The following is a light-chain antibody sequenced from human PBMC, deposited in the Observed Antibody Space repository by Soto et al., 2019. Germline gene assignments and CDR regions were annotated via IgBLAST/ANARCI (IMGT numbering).Light chain of an antibody. J-gene: IGLJ2*01. CDR1: SSDVGGYNY. V-gene: IGLV2-14*01. CDR3: SSYASSSTLTVI. CDR2: EVS. Sequence: QSALTQPASVSGSPGQSITISCTGTSSDVGGYNYVSWYQQLPGNAPKLMIYEVSSRPSGISHRFSGSKSGNTASLTISGLQAEDEADYYCSSYASSSTLTVIFGGGTQLTVL.